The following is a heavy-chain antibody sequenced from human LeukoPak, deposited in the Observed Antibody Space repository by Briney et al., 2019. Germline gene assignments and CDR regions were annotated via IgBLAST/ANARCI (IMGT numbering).Heavy chain of an antibody. CDR3: AKVEGYDYVWGSYRPNYFDY. Sequence: GGSLRLSCAASGFTFSSYGMHWVRQAPGKGLEWVAFIRYDGSNKYYADSVKGRFTISRDNSKNTLYLQMSSLRAEDTAVYYCAKVEGYDYVWGSYRPNYFDYWGQGTLVTVSS. V-gene: IGHV3-30*02. CDR1: GFTFSSYG. CDR2: IRYDGSNK. J-gene: IGHJ4*01. D-gene: IGHD3-16*02.